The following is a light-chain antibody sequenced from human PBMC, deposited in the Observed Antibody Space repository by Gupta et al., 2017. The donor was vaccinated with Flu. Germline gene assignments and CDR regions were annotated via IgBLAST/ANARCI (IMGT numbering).Light chain of an antibody. CDR3: LLYYGGTRV. J-gene: IGLJ3*02. CDR1: TGAVTIGYY. Sequence: GTVTPTCASSTGAVTIGYYPNWFQPKPAPAPMVFMYSISNKHSWTPARFSGSLLAGTAAMTLSGVQPEDDAYYYCLLYYGGTRVFGGGTKLTVL. V-gene: IGLV7-43*01. CDR2: SIS.